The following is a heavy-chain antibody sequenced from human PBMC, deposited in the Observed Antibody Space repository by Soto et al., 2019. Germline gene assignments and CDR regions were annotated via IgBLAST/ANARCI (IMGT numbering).Heavy chain of an antibody. J-gene: IGHJ4*02. CDR2: IYYNGRT. CDR1: AGSISSDHYY. V-gene: IGHV4-30-4*02. D-gene: IGHD2-15*01. CDR3: ASDRSKSRDYFDY. Sequence: SETLSLTCTLAAGSISSDHYYWTWVRQPPGKGLEWIGYIYYNGRTADNPSLKTRVSISIDTPKNQFSLNLNSVSAAHTAVYYCASDRSKSRDYFDYWGQGTLVTVSS.